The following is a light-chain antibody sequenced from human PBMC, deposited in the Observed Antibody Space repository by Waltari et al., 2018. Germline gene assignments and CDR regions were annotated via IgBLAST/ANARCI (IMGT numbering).Light chain of an antibody. V-gene: IGKV3-20*01. CDR1: PSIGRY. CDR3: QNHERLPAT. Sequence: EVVLTQYPGTLSLSPGETATLSCRASPSIGRYLVWYQQKSGQAPRLLIYGAYTRATGIPDRFSGSGSGTDFSLTISRVETEDVAVYYCQNHERLPATFGQGTKVEIK. J-gene: IGKJ1*01. CDR2: GAY.